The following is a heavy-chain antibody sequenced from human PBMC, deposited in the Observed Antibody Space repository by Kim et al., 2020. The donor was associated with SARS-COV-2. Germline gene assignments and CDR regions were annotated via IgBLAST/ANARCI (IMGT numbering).Heavy chain of an antibody. CDR1: GFSFSDYY. J-gene: IGHJ4*02. Sequence: GGSLRLSCAASGFSFSDYYMTWIRQAPGKGLEWVAYINSDGSSITYADAVNVRFTISKANTKKSLALQMNMLTPEATAVDYCLREPSHWGQGTLGTVYS. CDR2: INSDGSSI. V-gene: IGHV3-11*01. CDR3: LREPSH.